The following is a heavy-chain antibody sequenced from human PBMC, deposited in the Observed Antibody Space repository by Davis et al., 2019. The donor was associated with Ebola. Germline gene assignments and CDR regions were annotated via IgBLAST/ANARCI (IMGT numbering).Heavy chain of an antibody. V-gene: IGHV3-11*04. D-gene: IGHD7-27*01. J-gene: IGHJ4*02. CDR1: GFTFSDYY. CDR2: ISGTGSTV. CDR3: ATDRNWDFDY. Sequence: GGSLRLSCAASGFTFSDYYMNWIRQTPGKGLEWLSDISGTGSTVNYADSVKGRFTISRDNAKNSLYLQMNSLRDEDTAVYYCATDRNWDFDYWGQGTLVTVSS.